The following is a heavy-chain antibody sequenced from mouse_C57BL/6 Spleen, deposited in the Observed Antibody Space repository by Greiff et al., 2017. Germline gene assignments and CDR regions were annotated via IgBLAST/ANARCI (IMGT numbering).Heavy chain of an antibody. Sequence: VQLVESGAELVRPGTSVKMSCKASGYTFTNYWIGWAKQRPGHGLEWIGDIYPGGGYTNYNEKFKGKATLTADKSSSTAYMQFSSLTSEDSAIYYCARSDGYYNAMDYWGQGTSVTVSS. CDR1: GYTFTNYW. J-gene: IGHJ4*01. CDR3: ARSDGYYNAMDY. CDR2: IYPGGGYT. D-gene: IGHD2-3*01. V-gene: IGHV1-63*01.